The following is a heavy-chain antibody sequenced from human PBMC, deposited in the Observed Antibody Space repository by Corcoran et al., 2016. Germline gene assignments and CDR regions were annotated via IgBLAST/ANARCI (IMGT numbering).Heavy chain of an antibody. J-gene: IGHJ4*02. Sequence: QVQLQQWGAGLLKPSETLSLTCAVYGGSFSGYYWSWIRQPPGKGLEWIGEINHSGSTNYNPSLKSRVTISVDTSKNQFSLKLSSVTAADTAVYYCARGRGFYVVRGVVRYFDYWGQGTLVTVSS. V-gene: IGHV4-34*01. CDR2: INHSGST. CDR1: GGSFSGYY. D-gene: IGHD3-10*01. CDR3: ARGRGFYVVRGVVRYFDY.